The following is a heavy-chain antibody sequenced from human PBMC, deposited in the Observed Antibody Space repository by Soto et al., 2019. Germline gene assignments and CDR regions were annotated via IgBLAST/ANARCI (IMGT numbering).Heavy chain of an antibody. Sequence: GGSLRLSCAASGFTFSSYEMNWVRQAPGKGLEWVSYISSSGSTIYYADSVKGRFTISRDNAKNSLYLQMNSLRAEDTAVYYCAREGSTVRYYYYYGMDVWGQGTTVTVS. CDR2: ISSSGSTI. V-gene: IGHV3-48*03. D-gene: IGHD4-4*01. J-gene: IGHJ6*02. CDR3: AREGSTVRYYYYYGMDV. CDR1: GFTFSSYE.